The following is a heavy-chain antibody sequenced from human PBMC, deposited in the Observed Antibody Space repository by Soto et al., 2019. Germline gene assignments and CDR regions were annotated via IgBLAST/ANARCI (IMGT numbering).Heavy chain of an antibody. CDR2: ISSSSTYT. CDR3: AGLAAQDYGAY. CDR1: GFTFSDYY. V-gene: IGHV3-11*06. J-gene: IGHJ4*02. Sequence: QVQLMESGGGLVKPGGSLRLSCAASGFTFSDYYMSWIRQAPGKGLEWVSYISSSSTYTNYADSVKGRFTISRDNAKNSLYLQMNSLRAEDTAVYYCAGLAAQDYGAYWGQGTLVTVSS.